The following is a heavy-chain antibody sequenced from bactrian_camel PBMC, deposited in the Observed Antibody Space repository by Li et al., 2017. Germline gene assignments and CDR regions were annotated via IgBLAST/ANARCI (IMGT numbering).Heavy chain of an antibody. CDR3: AVPYQDLSATETLRVMSSGGDFGY. D-gene: IGHD8*01. Sequence: DVQLVESGGGSVRAGGSLRLSCARSGDPGCKYDMSWYRRPAPGEELKFVSGIENSGRTAYADSVKGRFTISRDDVKNTVYLRMNSLKPEDTAMYYCAVPYQDLSATETLRVMSSGGDFGYYGQGTQVTVS. CDR1: GDPGCKYD. J-gene: IGHJ6*01. CDR2: IENSGRT. V-gene: IGHV3S10*01.